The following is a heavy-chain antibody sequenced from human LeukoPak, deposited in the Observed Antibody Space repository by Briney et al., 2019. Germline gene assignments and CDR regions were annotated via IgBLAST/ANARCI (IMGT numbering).Heavy chain of an antibody. V-gene: IGHV3-7*01. Sequence: GGSLRLSCTASGFTFGDYAMSWFRQAPGKGLEWVANIKQDGSEKYYVDSVKGRFTISRDNAKNSLYLQMNSLRAEDTAVYYCARGGLGIAAADLFDYWGQGTLVTVSS. CDR1: GFTFGDYA. D-gene: IGHD6-13*01. CDR3: ARGGLGIAAADLFDY. J-gene: IGHJ4*02. CDR2: IKQDGSEK.